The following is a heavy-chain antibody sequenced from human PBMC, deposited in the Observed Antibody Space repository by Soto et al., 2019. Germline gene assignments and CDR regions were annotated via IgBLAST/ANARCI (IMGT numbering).Heavy chain of an antibody. CDR1: GFTFRTHG. Sequence: QVQLVESGGGVVQPGRSLRLSCAASGFTFRTHGMHWVRQAPGKGLEWVALMSFDGGDISYADSVKGRFTISRGNSKNTAYLQMNSLRAGDTAVYYRAEPTVITGTGDFYYGMDVWGQGTTVTVSS. CDR2: MSFDGGDI. J-gene: IGHJ6*02. D-gene: IGHD1-20*01. CDR3: AEPTVITGTGDFYYGMDV. V-gene: IGHV3-30*18.